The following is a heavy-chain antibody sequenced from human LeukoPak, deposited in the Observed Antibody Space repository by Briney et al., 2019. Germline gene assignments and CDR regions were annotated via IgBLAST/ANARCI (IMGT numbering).Heavy chain of an antibody. CDR1: GYTFTSYY. D-gene: IGHD2-15*01. Sequence: ASVKVSCKASGYTFTSYYMHWVRQAPGQGLEWMGIINPSGGSTNYAQKFQGRVTMTRDTSTSTVYMELSSLRSEDTTVYYCARDTHCSGGSCYSFDYWGQGTLVTVSS. CDR3: ARDTHCSGGSCYSFDY. V-gene: IGHV1-46*01. J-gene: IGHJ4*02. CDR2: INPSGGST.